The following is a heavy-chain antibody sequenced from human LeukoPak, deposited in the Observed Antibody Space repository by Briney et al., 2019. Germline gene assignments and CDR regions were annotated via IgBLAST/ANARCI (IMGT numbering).Heavy chain of an antibody. CDR2: INPNSGGT. CDR1: GYTFIGYY. V-gene: IGHV1-2*06. Sequence: ASVKVSCKASGYTFIGYYMHWVRQAPGQGLEWMGRINPNSGGTNYAQKFQGRVTMTRDTSISTAYMELSRLRSDDTAVYYCARGPYCTNGVCSDNWFDPWGQGTLVTVSS. CDR3: ARGPYCTNGVCSDNWFDP. J-gene: IGHJ5*02. D-gene: IGHD2-8*01.